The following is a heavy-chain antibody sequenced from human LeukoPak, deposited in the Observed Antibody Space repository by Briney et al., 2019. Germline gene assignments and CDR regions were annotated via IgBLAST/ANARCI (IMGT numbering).Heavy chain of an antibody. CDR2: ISAYNSNT. Sequence: GAPVKVSCKASGYTFTSYGISWVRQAPGQGLEWMGWISAYNSNTNYAQKLQGRVTMTTDTSTSTAYMELRSLRSDDTAVYYCARVAYYGSGSYYNDSSQDPRYYYHGMDVWGQGTTVTVSS. V-gene: IGHV1-18*01. D-gene: IGHD3-10*01. J-gene: IGHJ6*02. CDR1: GYTFTSYG. CDR3: ARVAYYGSGSYYNDSSQDPRYYYHGMDV.